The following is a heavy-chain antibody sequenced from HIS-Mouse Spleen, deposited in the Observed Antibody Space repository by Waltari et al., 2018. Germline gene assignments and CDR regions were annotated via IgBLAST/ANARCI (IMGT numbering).Heavy chain of an antibody. J-gene: IGHJ2*01. CDR1: GCSISSSSYY. D-gene: IGHD6-13*01. CDR3: AREIPYSSSWYDWYFDL. V-gene: IGHV4-39*07. CDR2: IYYSGST. Sequence: QLLLQESGPGLVKPSETLSLTCTVSGCSISSSSYYRGWIRQPPGKGLEWIGSIYYSGSTYYNPSLKSRVTISVDTSKNQFSLKLSSVTAADTAVYYCAREIPYSSSWYDWYFDLWGRGTLVTVSS.